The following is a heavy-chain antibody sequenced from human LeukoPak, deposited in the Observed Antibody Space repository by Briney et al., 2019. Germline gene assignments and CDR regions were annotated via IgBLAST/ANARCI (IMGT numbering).Heavy chain of an antibody. V-gene: IGHV4-59*01. D-gene: IGHD3-22*01. CDR2: INYSGST. CDR1: GGSISGYY. Sequence: SETLSLTCTVSGGSISGYYWSWIRQPPGKGLEWIGNINYSGSTNYNPSLKSRVTISLDTSKNHFSLKLNSVTAADTAVYYCARNSYYDSSDYYAGYWGQGTLDTVSS. J-gene: IGHJ4*02. CDR3: ARNSYYDSSDYYAGY.